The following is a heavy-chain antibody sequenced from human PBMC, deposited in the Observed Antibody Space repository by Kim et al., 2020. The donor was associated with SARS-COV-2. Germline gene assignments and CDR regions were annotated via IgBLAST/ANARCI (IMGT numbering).Heavy chain of an antibody. D-gene: IGHD3-10*01. V-gene: IGHV2-5*02. J-gene: IGHJ4*02. CDR1: GLSLSTYGVG. CDR2: IFWDDDK. CDR3: AQYGSGTYRN. Sequence: SGPTLVNPTQTLTLTCTFSGLSLSTYGVGVGWIRQPPGKALEWLALIFWDDDKRYSPSLRSRVTITKDTSKNQVVLTMTNMDPVDTATYYCAQYGSGTYRNWGQGTLVTFSS.